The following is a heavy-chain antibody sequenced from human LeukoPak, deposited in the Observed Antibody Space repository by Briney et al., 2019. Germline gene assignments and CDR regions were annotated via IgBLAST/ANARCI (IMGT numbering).Heavy chain of an antibody. CDR3: ARRYCSGGSCYSERGAFDI. V-gene: IGHV4-59*01. D-gene: IGHD2-15*01. J-gene: IGHJ3*02. CDR1: GGSFSGYY. CDR2: IYYSGST. Sequence: SETLSLTCAVYGGSFSGYYWSWIRQPPGKGLEWIGYIYYSGSTNYNPSLKSRVTISVDTSKNQFSLKLSSVTAADTAVYYCARRYCSGGSCYSERGAFDIWGQGTMVTVSS.